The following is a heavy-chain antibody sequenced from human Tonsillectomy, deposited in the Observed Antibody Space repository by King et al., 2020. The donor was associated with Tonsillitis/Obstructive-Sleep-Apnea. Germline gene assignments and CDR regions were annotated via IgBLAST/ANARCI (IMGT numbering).Heavy chain of an antibody. CDR3: ARGRNRGCSSTSCYKVNFDY. J-gene: IGHJ4*02. D-gene: IGHD2-2*02. Sequence: VQLQQWGAGLLKPSETLSLTCAVYGGSFSGYYWSWIRQPPGKGLEWIGEINHSGSTNYNPSHKSRVTISVDTSKNQFSLKLSSVTAADTAVYYCARGRNRGCSSTSCYKVNFDYWGQGTLVTVSS. V-gene: IGHV4-34*01. CDR2: INHSGST. CDR1: GGSFSGYY.